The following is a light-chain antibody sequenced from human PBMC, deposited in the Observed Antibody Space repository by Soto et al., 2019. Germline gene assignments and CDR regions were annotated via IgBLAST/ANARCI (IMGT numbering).Light chain of an antibody. CDR2: DAS. J-gene: IGKJ5*01. CDR1: QSVSSY. Sequence: EIVLTQSPATLSLSPGERATLSCRASQSVSSYLAWYQQKPGQAPRLLIYDASNRATGIPARFSVSGSGTDFTLTISSLEPEDFAVYYCQQRSNCPPITFGQGTRLEIK. V-gene: IGKV3-11*01. CDR3: QQRSNCPPIT.